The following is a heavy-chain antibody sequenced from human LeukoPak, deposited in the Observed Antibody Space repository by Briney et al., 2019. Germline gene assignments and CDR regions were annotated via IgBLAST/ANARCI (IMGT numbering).Heavy chain of an antibody. J-gene: IGHJ3*01. CDR2: ISSSGSTI. D-gene: IGHD3-16*02. CDR3: ARESITIGGVIVMAPGHDAFDV. V-gene: IGHV3-48*03. Sequence: PGGSLRLSCAASGFTFSDYEMNWVRQAPGKGLDWVSYISSSGSTIYYADSVKGRFTISRDNAKNSLYLQMNSLRAEDTAVYYCARESITIGGVIVMAPGHDAFDVWGRGTMVTVSS. CDR1: GFTFSDYE.